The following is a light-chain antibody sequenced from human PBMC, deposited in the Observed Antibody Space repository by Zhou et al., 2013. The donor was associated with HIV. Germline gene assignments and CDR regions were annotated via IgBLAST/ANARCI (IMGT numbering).Light chain of an antibody. CDR2: DTN. J-gene: IGLJ1*01. CDR1: SSNIETNR. V-gene: IGLV1-51*01. Sequence: QSILTQPPSLSAAPGQKVTISCSGNSSNIETNRVSWYRQVPGSAPQLLIFDTNQRPSGIPDRFSASKSGTSATLAITGLQTGDEADYFCGTWDSGLTVVFGTGTRITVL. CDR3: GTWDSGLTVV.